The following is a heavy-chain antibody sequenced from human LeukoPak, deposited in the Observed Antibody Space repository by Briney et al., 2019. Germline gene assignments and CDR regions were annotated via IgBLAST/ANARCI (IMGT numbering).Heavy chain of an antibody. CDR2: ISSSRSYI. D-gene: IGHD1-26*01. CDR3: ARGLSGAGPFDY. CDR1: GFTFSSYS. J-gene: IGHJ4*02. Sequence: GGSLRLSCAASGFTFSSYSMNWVRQAPGKGLEWVSFISSSRSYIYYADSVKGRFTISRDNAKNSLYLQMNSLRAEDTAVYYCARGLSGAGPFDYWGQGTLVTVSS. V-gene: IGHV3-21*01.